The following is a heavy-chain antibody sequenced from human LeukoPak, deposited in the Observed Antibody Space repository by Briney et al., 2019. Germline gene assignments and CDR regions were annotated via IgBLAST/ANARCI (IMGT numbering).Heavy chain of an antibody. CDR1: GVSFSGYY. Sequence: SETLSLTCAVYGVSFSGYYWSWIRPPPGKGLEWIGEINHSGSTNYNPSLKSRVTISVDTSKNQFSLKLSSVTAADTAVYYCARGPWGRGVPQAFDYWGQGTLVTVSS. D-gene: IGHD3-10*01. V-gene: IGHV4-34*01. J-gene: IGHJ4*02. CDR3: ARGPWGRGVPQAFDY. CDR2: INHSGST.